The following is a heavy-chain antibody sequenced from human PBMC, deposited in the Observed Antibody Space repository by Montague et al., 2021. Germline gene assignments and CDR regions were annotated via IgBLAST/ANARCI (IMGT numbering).Heavy chain of an antibody. V-gene: IGHV4-59*08. J-gene: IGHJ5*02. D-gene: IGHD3-10*01. Sequence: SETLSLTCTVSSGSIFHAHRSWVRQPPGKGLEWLGSMFYGGATSNNPSLKSRVTMSIDTSTNQFSLKLSFVTAADTAVYYCAKQDYFVSGTSYKGFDPWGQGFLVTVSS. CDR3: AKQDYFVSGTSYKGFDP. CDR2: MFYGGAT. CDR1: SGSIFHAH.